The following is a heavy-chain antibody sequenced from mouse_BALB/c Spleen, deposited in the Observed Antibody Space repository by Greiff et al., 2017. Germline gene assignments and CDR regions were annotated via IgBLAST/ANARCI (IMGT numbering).Heavy chain of an antibody. D-gene: IGHD1-2*01. CDR2: IYPGSGST. CDR3: AREYYGTMGY. CDR1: GYTFTDYV. J-gene: IGHJ3*01. V-gene: IGHV1-77*01. Sequence: VKLVESGPELVKPGASVKMSCKASGYTFTDYVISWVKQRTGQGLEWIGEIYPGSGSTYYNEKFKGKATLTADKSSNTAYMQLSSLTSEDSAVYFCAREYYGTMGYWGQGTLVTVSA.